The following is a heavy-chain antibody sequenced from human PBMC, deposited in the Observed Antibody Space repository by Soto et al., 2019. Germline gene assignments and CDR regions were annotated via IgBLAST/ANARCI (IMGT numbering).Heavy chain of an antibody. CDR1: GFTFSTNL. V-gene: IGHV3-74*01. D-gene: IGHD2-15*01. CDR2: INSDGTSA. Sequence: GGSLRLSCAASGFTFSTNLMHWVRQAPGKGLVWVSRINSDGTSASYADSVQGRFIISRDNAKNTLYLQMNSLRGEDTAVYYCAKHGEVVANFDYWGPGTLVTVSS. CDR3: AKHGEVVANFDY. J-gene: IGHJ4*02.